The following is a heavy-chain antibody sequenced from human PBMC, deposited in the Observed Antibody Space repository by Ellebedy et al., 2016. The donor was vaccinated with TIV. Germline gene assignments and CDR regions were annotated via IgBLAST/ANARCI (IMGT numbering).Heavy chain of an antibody. J-gene: IGHJ6*03. CDR1: GGSISSYY. D-gene: IGHD3-16*01. V-gene: IGHV4-59*08. CDR2: TYYRGST. CDR3: ARHGAGADISYYYYYMDV. Sequence: MPSETLSLTCEVSGGSISSYYWSWIRQPPGKGLEWIGSTYYRGSTNYNPSLGNRVTISDSSKNQLSLKLSTVTAADTAVYYCARHGAGADISYYYYYMDVWGKGTTVTVSS.